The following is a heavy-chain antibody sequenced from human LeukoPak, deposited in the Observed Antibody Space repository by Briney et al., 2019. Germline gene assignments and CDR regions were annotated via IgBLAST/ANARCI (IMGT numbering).Heavy chain of an antibody. CDR1: GFTFSSYS. D-gene: IGHD1-1*01. CDR3: ATGNWNDFDY. V-gene: IGHV3-48*04. CDR2: ISRSGSTI. J-gene: IGHJ4*02. Sequence: GGSLRLSCAASGFTFSSYSMNWVRQAPGKGLEWVSYISRSGSTIYYADSVKGRFTISRDNAKNSLYLQMNSLRAEDTAVYYCATGNWNDFDYWGQGTLVTVSS.